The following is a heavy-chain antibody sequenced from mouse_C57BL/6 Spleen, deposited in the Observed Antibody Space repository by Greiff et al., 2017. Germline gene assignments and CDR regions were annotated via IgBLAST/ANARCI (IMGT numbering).Heavy chain of an antibody. V-gene: IGHV14-3*01. CDR2: IDPANGNT. CDR3: AAYITAVENYYAMDY. J-gene: IGHJ4*01. D-gene: IGHD1-1*01. Sequence: EVQLQQSVAELVRPGASVKLSCTASGFNIKNTYMHWVKQRPEQGLEWIGRIDPANGNTKYAPKFPGKATITADTASNTAYLQLSSLTSEDTAIYYCAAYITAVENYYAMDYWGQGTSVTVSS. CDR1: GFNIKNTY.